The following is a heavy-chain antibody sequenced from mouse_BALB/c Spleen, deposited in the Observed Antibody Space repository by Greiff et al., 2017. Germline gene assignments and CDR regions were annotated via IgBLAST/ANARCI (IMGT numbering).Heavy chain of an antibody. J-gene: IGHJ2*01. CDR1: GFTFSSYA. V-gene: IGHV5-6-5*01. D-gene: IGHD2-4*01. Sequence: MLVESGGGLVKPGGSLKLSCAASGFTFSSYAMSWVRQTPEKRLEWVASISSGGSTYYPDSVKGRFTISRDNARNILYLQMSRLRSEDTAMYYCAREGGYDYDGGYWGQGTTLTVSS. CDR3: AREGGYDYDGGY. CDR2: ISSGGST.